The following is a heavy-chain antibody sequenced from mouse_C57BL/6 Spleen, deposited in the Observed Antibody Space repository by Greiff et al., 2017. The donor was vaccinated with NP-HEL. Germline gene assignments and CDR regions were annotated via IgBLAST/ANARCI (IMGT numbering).Heavy chain of an antibody. J-gene: IGHJ1*03. CDR2: INPNNGGT. Sequence: EVQLQQSGPELVKPGASVKISCKASGYTFTDYYMNWVKQSHGKSLEWIGDINPNNGGTSYNQKFKGKATLTVDKYSSTAYMELRSLTSEDSAVYYCPRYDAYWYFDVWGKGTTVTVSS. D-gene: IGHD2-12*01. V-gene: IGHV1-26*01. CDR1: GYTFTDYY. CDR3: PRYDAYWYFDV.